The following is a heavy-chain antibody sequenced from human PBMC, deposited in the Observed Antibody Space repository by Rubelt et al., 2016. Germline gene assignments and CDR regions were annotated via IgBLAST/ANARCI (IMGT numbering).Heavy chain of an antibody. CDR1: GGSISSYY. Sequence: QLQLQESGPGLVKPSETLSLTCTVSGGSISSYYWSWIRQPPGKGLEWIGYVYSSGSTNYNPSLKSRVPISVDSSKNQFSLKLSSVTAADTAVYYCARRGGSSGYYYFDYSGQGTLVTVSS. CDR2: VYSSGST. D-gene: IGHD3-22*01. J-gene: IGHJ4*02. V-gene: IGHV4-59*01. CDR3: ARRGGSSGYYYFDY.